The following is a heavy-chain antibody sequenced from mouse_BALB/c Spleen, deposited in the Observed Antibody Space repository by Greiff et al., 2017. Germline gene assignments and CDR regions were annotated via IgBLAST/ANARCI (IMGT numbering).Heavy chain of an antibody. J-gene: IGHJ3*01. CDR3: ARGGGTLAY. V-gene: IGHV7-3*02. CDR1: GFTFTDYY. D-gene: IGHD4-1*01. Sequence: EVNVVESGGGLVQPGGSLRLSCATSGFTFTDYYMSWVRQPPGKALEWLGFIRNKANGYTTEYSASVKGRFTISRDNSQSILYLQMNTLRAEDSATYYCARGGGTLAYWGQGTLVTVSA. CDR2: IRNKANGYTT.